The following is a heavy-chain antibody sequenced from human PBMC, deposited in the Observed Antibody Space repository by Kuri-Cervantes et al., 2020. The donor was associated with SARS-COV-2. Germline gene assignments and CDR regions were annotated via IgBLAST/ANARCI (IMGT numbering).Heavy chain of an antibody. V-gene: IGHV3-30*02. CDR2: IQHDGSNK. Sequence: LSLTCAASGFTFSDYGMQWVRQAPGKGLEWVAFIQHDGSNKYYADSVKGRFTISRDNSRNIVYLQMNSLRPEDTAVYYCARSKPGGWYFDLWGRGTLVTVSS. CDR3: ARSKPGGWYFDL. CDR1: GFTFSDYG. J-gene: IGHJ2*01. D-gene: IGHD3-16*01.